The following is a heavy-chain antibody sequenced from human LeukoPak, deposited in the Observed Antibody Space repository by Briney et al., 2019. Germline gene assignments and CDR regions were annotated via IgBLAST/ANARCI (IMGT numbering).Heavy chain of an antibody. CDR3: ARGPYYDFWDV. Sequence: PSQTLSLTCTVSGGSISSGDYYWSWIRQPPGKGLEWIGYFYYSGSTYYNPSLKSRVTLSVDTSKNQFSLKLSSVTAADTAVYYCARGPYYDFWDVWGKGTTVTVSS. D-gene: IGHD3-3*01. V-gene: IGHV4-30-4*01. CDR1: GGSISSGDYY. J-gene: IGHJ6*04. CDR2: FYYSGST.